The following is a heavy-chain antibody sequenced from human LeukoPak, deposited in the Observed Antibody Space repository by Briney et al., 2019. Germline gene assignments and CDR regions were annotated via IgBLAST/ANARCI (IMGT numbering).Heavy chain of an antibody. J-gene: IGHJ4*02. D-gene: IGHD6-13*01. CDR3: AKTQRPGIAAAGRGYYFDY. Sequence: PGGSLGLSCAASGFTFDDYAMHWVRQAPGKGLEWVSGISWNSGSIGYADSVKGRFTISRDNAKNSLYLQMNSLRAEDTALYYCAKTQRPGIAAAGRGYYFDYWGQGTLVTVSS. V-gene: IGHV3-9*01. CDR2: ISWNSGSI. CDR1: GFTFDDYA.